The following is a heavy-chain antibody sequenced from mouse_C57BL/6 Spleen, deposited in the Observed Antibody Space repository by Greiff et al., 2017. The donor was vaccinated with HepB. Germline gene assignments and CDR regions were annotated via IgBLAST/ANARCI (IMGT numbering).Heavy chain of an antibody. CDR3: AREGTTVVEGTCWYFDV. D-gene: IGHD1-1*01. J-gene: IGHJ1*03. CDR2: INPNNGGT. Sequence: EVQLQQSGPELVKPGASVKIPCKASGYTFTDYNMDWVKQSHGKSLEWIGDINPNNGGTIYNQKFKGKATLTEDKSSSTAYMELRSLTSEDTAVYYCAREGTTVVEGTCWYFDVWGTGTTVTVSS. CDR1: GYTFTDYN. V-gene: IGHV1-18*01.